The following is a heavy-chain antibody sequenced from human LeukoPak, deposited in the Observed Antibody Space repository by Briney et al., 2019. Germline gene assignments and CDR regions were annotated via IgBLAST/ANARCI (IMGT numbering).Heavy chain of an antibody. CDR3: ANDLRDDSSGYFQPFDY. CDR1: GFTFSSYA. D-gene: IGHD3-22*01. CDR2: ISGSGGST. Sequence: PGGSLRLSCAASGFTFSSYAMSWVRQAPGKGLEWVSAISGSGGSTYYADSVKGRFTISRDNSKNTLYLQMNSLRAEDTAVYYCANDLRDDSSGYFQPFDYWGQGTLVTVSS. J-gene: IGHJ4*02. V-gene: IGHV3-23*01.